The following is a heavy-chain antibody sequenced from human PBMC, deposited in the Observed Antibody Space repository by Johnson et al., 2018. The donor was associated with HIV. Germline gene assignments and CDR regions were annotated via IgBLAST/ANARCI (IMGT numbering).Heavy chain of an antibody. D-gene: IGHD1-7*01. Sequence: QVQLVESGGGVVQPGGSLRLSCAASGFTFSSYGMHWVRQAPGKGLEWVAFIRYDGSNKYYADSVKGRFTISRDNSKNTLYLQMNSLRAEDTAVYYCAKDRRELPSPFDIWGQGTMVTVSS. CDR1: GFTFSSYG. CDR2: IRYDGSNK. V-gene: IGHV3-30*02. CDR3: AKDRRELPSPFDI. J-gene: IGHJ3*02.